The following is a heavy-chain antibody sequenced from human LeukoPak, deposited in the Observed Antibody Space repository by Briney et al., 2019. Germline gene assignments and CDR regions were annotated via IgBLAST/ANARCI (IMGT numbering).Heavy chain of an antibody. D-gene: IGHD3-22*01. V-gene: IGHV4-38-2*01. Sequence: GSLRLSCAASGFTFSSYGMSWVRQAPGKGLEWIGSIYHSGSTYYNPSLKSRVTISVDTSKNQFSLKLSSVTAADTAVYYCARYYYDSSGYYFHFDYWGQGTLVTVSS. CDR1: GFTFSSYG. J-gene: IGHJ4*02. CDR3: ARYYYDSSGYYFHFDY. CDR2: IYHSGST.